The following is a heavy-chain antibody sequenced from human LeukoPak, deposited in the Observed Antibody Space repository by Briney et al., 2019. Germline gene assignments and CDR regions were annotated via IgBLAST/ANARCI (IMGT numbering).Heavy chain of an antibody. Sequence: PGRSLRLSCAASGFTFSNYSMHWVRQAPGKGLEWVAVISYDGSNQYYADSVKGRFTISRDNSKNTLYLQMNSLRAEDTAVYYCAKDSSSGNYFDYWGQGTLVTVSS. J-gene: IGHJ4*02. CDR2: ISYDGSNQ. V-gene: IGHV3-30*18. D-gene: IGHD2-2*01. CDR3: AKDSSSGNYFDY. CDR1: GFTFSNYS.